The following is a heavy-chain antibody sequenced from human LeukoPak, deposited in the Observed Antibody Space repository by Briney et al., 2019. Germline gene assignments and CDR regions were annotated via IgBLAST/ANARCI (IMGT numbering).Heavy chain of an antibody. CDR2: INSDGSST. Sequence: GGSLRLSCAASGFTFSNYWMHWVRQAPGKGLVWVSRINSDGSSTSYADSVKGRFTISRDNAKNTLSLQLNSLRAEDTAVYYCARDYDFWSGFFDYWGQGTLVTVSS. J-gene: IGHJ4*02. CDR3: ARDYDFWSGFFDY. CDR1: GFTFSNYW. V-gene: IGHV3-74*01. D-gene: IGHD3-3*01.